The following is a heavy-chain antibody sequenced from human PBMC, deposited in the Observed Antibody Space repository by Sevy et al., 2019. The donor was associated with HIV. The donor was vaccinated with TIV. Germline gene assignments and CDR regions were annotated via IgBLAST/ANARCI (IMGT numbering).Heavy chain of an antibody. CDR3: ATEPHDYGDYFDY. V-gene: IGHV1-24*01. D-gene: IGHD4-17*01. Sequence: ASVKVACKVSGYTLTELSMHWVRQAPGKGLEWMGGFDPEDGETIYAQKFQGRVTMTEDTSTDTAYMELSSRRSEGTAVYYCATEPHDYGDYFDYWGQGTLVTVSS. CDR2: FDPEDGET. J-gene: IGHJ4*02. CDR1: GYTLTELS.